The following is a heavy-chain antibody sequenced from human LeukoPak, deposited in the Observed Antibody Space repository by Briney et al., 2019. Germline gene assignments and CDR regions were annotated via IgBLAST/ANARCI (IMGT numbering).Heavy chain of an antibody. CDR2: IKPSGGDT. Sequence: ASVKVSCKTSGYTFTDYNLHWVRQASGQRLEWMGIIKPSGGDTSYAQTFQGRVFMTRDTSTSTVYMELSSLKSEDTAVYYCARVRDGYNNAYDIWGQGTMVTVSS. CDR1: GYTFTDYN. V-gene: IGHV1-46*01. CDR3: ARVRDGYNNAYDI. D-gene: IGHD5-24*01. J-gene: IGHJ3*02.